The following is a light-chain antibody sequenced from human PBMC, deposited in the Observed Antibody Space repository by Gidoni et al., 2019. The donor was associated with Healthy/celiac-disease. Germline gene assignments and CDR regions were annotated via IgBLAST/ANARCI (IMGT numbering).Light chain of an antibody. CDR1: QGISSY. J-gene: IGKJ4*01. CDR3: QQLNSYPPT. Sequence: DIQLTQSPSFLSASVGDRVTITCRASQGISSYLAWYQQKPGKAPKLLIYAASTLQSGVPSRFCGSGSGTEFTLTISSLQPEDFATYYCQQLNSYPPTFGGGTKVEIK. V-gene: IGKV1-9*01. CDR2: AAS.